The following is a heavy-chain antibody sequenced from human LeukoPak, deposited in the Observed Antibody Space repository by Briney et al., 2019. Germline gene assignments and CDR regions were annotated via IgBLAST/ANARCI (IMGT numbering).Heavy chain of an antibody. J-gene: IGHJ5*02. CDR1: GFTFSSYA. D-gene: IGHD2-15*01. V-gene: IGHV3-48*03. CDR3: ARGQVVVVAARENWFDP. Sequence: GGSLRLSCAASGFTFSSYAMIWVRQAPGKGLEWVSYISSSGSTIYYADSVKGRFTISRDNAKNSLYLQMNSLRAEDTAVYYCARGQVVVVAARENWFDPWGQGTLVTVCS. CDR2: ISSSGSTI.